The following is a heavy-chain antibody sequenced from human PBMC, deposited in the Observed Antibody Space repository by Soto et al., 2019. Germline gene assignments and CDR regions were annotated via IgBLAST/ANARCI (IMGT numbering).Heavy chain of an antibody. CDR1: GGTFSSYA. V-gene: IGHV1-69*01. J-gene: IGHJ4*02. CDR3: ARGVRDLEMATIGGLKY. Sequence: QVQLVQSGAEVKKPGSSVKVSCKASGGTFSSYAISWVRHAPGQGLEWMGGIIPIFGTANYAQKFQGRVTITADESTSTAYMELSSLRSEDTAVYYCARGVRDLEMATIGGLKYWGQGTLVTVSS. D-gene: IGHD5-12*01. CDR2: IIPIFGTA.